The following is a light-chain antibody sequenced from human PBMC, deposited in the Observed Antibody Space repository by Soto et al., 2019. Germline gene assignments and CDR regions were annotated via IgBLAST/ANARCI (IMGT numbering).Light chain of an antibody. V-gene: IGKV1-5*03. CDR2: KAS. CDR3: QQYNSYWT. J-gene: IGKJ1*01. CDR1: QSISSW. Sequence: DIKMTQSPSTLSASVGDRVTITCRASQSISSWLAWYQQKPGKAPKLLIYKASSLESGVPSRFSGSGSGTEFTLNISSLQPDDFATYYCQQYNSYWTFGQGTKVEIK.